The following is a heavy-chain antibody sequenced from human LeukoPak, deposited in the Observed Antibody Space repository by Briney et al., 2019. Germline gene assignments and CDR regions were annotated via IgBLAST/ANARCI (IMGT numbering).Heavy chain of an antibody. CDR1: GFPFSSYW. D-gene: IGHD5-24*01. Sequence: GGSLRLSCAAFGFPFSSYWMAWVRQAPGKGLEWVASIKQDGGETFYVDSVKGRFTISRDNAKNSLYLQMNSLRAEDTAVYYCARDQSKGINVLDYWGQGTLVTVSS. CDR3: ARDQSKGINVLDY. CDR2: IKQDGGET. J-gene: IGHJ4*02. V-gene: IGHV3-7*01.